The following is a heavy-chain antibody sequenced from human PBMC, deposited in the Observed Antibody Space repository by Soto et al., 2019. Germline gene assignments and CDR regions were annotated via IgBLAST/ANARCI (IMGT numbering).Heavy chain of an antibody. V-gene: IGHV1-46*02. D-gene: IGHD2-21*02. CDR3: ARGGHIAVVTASFDY. J-gene: IGHJ4*02. CDR2: IHPSGGGS. Sequence: APVKVSCKPSGYTLNSYYLYWGRHAPGQGLEWMGIIHPSGGGSTYAQKFLGRVTMTRDTSTSTVFMELSSLRSADTAVYYCARGGHIAVVTASFDYWGQGTLVTVSS. CDR1: GYTLNSYY.